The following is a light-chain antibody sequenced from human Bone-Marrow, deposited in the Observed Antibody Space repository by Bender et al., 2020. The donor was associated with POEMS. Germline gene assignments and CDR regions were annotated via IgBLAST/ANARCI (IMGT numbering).Light chain of an antibody. J-gene: IGLJ2*01. Sequence: SYEVTQTPSVSVSPGQTASITCSGDDLGDKYVAWYQQKPGQSPVLVIYQDTKRPSGIPERFSGSNSGNTATLTISGTQAMDEADYYCRAWDTYSVIFGGGTKLTVL. V-gene: IGLV3-1*01. CDR3: RAWDTYSVI. CDR2: QDT. CDR1: DLGDKY.